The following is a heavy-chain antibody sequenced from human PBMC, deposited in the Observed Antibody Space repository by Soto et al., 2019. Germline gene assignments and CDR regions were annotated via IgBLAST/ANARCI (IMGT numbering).Heavy chain of an antibody. Sequence: SLSLSHPVSGCSYSSGCYYWSWIRQHPGKGLEWIGYIYYSGSTYYNPSLKSRVTISVETSKNQFSLKLSSVTSADTAVYYCARDRGRSGSVWGQGTLVTV. D-gene: IGHD6-19*01. J-gene: IGHJ4*02. CDR1: GCSYSSGCYY. CDR2: IYYSGST. V-gene: IGHV4-31*03. CDR3: ARDRGRSGSV.